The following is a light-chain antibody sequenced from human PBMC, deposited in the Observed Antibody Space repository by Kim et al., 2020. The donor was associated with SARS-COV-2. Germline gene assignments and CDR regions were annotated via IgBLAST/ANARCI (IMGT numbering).Light chain of an antibody. V-gene: IGKV4-1*01. J-gene: IGKJ2*01. CDR3: QQYYSSPYT. CDR2: WAS. Sequence: IVMTQSPDSLAVSLGERATINCKSSQSVLYSSNNENYLAWYQQKPRQPPKLLIYWASTRESGVPDRFSGSGSGTDFTLTISSLQAEDVAVYYCQQYYSSPYTLGQGTKLEF. CDR1: QSVLYSSNNENY.